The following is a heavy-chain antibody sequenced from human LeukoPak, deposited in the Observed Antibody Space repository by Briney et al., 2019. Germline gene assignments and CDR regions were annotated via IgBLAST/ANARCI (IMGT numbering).Heavy chain of an antibody. J-gene: IGHJ2*01. CDR2: IYYSGST. CDR3: ARMSAGLEYFDL. D-gene: IGHD1-1*01. V-gene: IGHV4-59*01. CDR1: GGSISSYY. Sequence: PSETLSLTCIVSGGSISSYYWSWIRQPPGKGLEWIGNIYYSGSTNYSPSLKSRVTISVDTSKNQFSLKLSSVTAADTAVYYCARMSAGLEYFDLWGRGTLVTVSS.